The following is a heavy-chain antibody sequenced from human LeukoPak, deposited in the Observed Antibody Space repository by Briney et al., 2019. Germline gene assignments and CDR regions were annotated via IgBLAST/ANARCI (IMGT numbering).Heavy chain of an antibody. CDR1: GFTFSSYS. CDR2: ISRSSSTI. J-gene: IGHJ4*02. V-gene: IGHV3-48*01. Sequence: GGSLRLSCAASGFTFSSYSMNWVRQAPGKGLEWISYISRSSSTIYYADSVKGRFTISRDNAKNSLYLQMNSLRAEDTAVYYCAKDPTSSSALDYWGQGTLVTVSS. CDR3: AKDPTSSSALDY. D-gene: IGHD6-6*01.